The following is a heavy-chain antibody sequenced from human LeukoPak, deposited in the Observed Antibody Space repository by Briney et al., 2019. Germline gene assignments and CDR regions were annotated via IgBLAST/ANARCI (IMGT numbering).Heavy chain of an antibody. CDR1: GFTFSDCY. V-gene: IGHV3-11*06. J-gene: IGHJ4*02. CDR2: ISSSSYT. CDR3: ARVVAVTSYYFDY. D-gene: IGHD2-21*02. Sequence: GGSLRLSCAASGFTFSDCYMSWIRQAPGKGLEWISYISSSSYTNYADSVKGRFTISRDNAKSSLYLQMNSLRAEDTAVYYCARVVAVTSYYFDYWGQGTLVTVSS.